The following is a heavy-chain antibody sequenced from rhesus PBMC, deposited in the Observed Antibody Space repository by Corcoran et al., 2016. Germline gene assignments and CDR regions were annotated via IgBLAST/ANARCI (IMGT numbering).Heavy chain of an antibody. CDR1: GYSISRGYG. CDR2: IDGSSGST. V-gene: IGHV4-127*01. Sequence: VQLQESGPGLVKPSETLSLTCAVSGYSISRGYGWSWFRQPPGKGLEWIGDIDGSSGSTNYNPSLKSRVTISKDTSKNHFSLKLNSVTAADSATYYCAKEWGIAAAAFDYWGQGVLVTVSS. D-gene: IGHD6-25*01. J-gene: IGHJ4*01. CDR3: AKEWGIAAAAFDY.